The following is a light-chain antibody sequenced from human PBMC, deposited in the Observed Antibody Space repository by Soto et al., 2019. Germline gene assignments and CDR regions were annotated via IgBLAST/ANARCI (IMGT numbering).Light chain of an antibody. Sequence: QCALTQPASVSGSPGQSITISCTGTSSDVGSYNLVSWYQQHPGKAPKLMIYEATKRPSGVSNRFSGSKSGNTASMTISGLQAEDEADYYCCSYARSSTAVFGGGTKLTVL. V-gene: IGLV2-23*01. CDR3: CSYARSSTAV. CDR1: SSDVGSYNL. CDR2: EAT. J-gene: IGLJ3*02.